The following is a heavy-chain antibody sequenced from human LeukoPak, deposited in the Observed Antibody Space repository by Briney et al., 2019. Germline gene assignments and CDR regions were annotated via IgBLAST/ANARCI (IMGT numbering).Heavy chain of an antibody. CDR3: ARDARAFYDSSGYDAFDI. CDR2: ISGSSTSI. Sequence: GGSLRLSCAASGFSFSTYSMNWVRQAPGKGLEWISYISGSSTSIHYADSVKGRFTISRDSGKNSLYLQMNSLRAEDTAVYYCARDARAFYDSSGYDAFDIWGQGTMVTVSS. CDR1: GFSFSTYS. D-gene: IGHD3-22*01. J-gene: IGHJ3*02. V-gene: IGHV3-48*01.